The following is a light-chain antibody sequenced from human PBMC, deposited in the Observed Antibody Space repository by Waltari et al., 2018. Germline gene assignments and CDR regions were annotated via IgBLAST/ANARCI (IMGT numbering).Light chain of an antibody. CDR1: WSNIGAGYD. J-gene: IGLJ2*01. CDR3: QSYDSKVGVV. CDR2: GVN. V-gene: IGLV1-40*01. Sequence: QSVLTQPHSVSGAPGQRVTISCTGSWSNIGAGYDVHWYQPLPGKAPTLLVYGVNTRPPGVPDRFFGSKSGTSASLAIPGLQPEDEADYYCQSYDSKVGVVFGGGSKLTVL.